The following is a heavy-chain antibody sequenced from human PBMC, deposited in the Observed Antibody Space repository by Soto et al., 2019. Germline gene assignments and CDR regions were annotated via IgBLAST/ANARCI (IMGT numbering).Heavy chain of an antibody. CDR3: ARSGGRDRDFNY. Sequence: VQLVQSGAEVKKPGSSVKVSCKASGGTFSSDSFSWVRQAPGQGLEWMGGIIPMFETPIYAQKFQGRVTIPADESTSAAYMQLRSLRSGDTAVYYCARSGGRDRDFNYWGQGSLVTVSS. J-gene: IGHJ4*02. V-gene: IGHV1-69*12. CDR2: IIPMFETP. CDR1: GGTFSSDS. D-gene: IGHD2-15*01.